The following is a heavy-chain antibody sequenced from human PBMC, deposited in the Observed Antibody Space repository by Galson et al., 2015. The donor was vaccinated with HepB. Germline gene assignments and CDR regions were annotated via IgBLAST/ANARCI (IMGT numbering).Heavy chain of an antibody. V-gene: IGHV3-30*18. Sequence: SLRLSCAASRFRFGLYGMDWVRQVPGKGLEWVAVISYDGTQKHYGDSVKGRFIISRDNSKNTLSLEMNSLRPEDTAIYYCAKGDKLGWSTHDAFHVWGPGTMVTVSS. D-gene: IGHD3/OR15-3a*01. CDR2: ISYDGTQK. CDR1: RFRFGLYG. J-gene: IGHJ3*01. CDR3: AKGDKLGWSTHDAFHV.